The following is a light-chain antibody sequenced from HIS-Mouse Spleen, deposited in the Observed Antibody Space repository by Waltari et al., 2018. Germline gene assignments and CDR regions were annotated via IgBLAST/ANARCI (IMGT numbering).Light chain of an antibody. CDR2: RNN. CDR3: AAWDDSLSGPV. J-gene: IGLJ3*02. V-gene: IGLV1-47*01. CDR1: SSNIGSNY. Sequence: QSVLTQPPSASGTPGQRVTISCSGSSSNIGSNYVYWYQQLPGPAPQLLIYRNNKRPYGVPDRVSGSKSGTSASLAISGLRSEDEADYYCAAWDDSLSGPVFGGGTKLTVL.